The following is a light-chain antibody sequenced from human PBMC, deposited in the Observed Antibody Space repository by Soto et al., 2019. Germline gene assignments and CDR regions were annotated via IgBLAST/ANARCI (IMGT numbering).Light chain of an antibody. Sequence: DIQMTQSPSSLSASVGDRVTITCRASQGISNYLAWYQQKPGKVPKLLIYAASTLQSGVPSRFSGSGSGTDFTLTISRLQPEDVATYYCQKYNSAPLSLTFCGGTKVEIK. CDR1: QGISNY. J-gene: IGKJ4*01. CDR2: AAS. V-gene: IGKV1-27*01. CDR3: QKYNSAPLSLT.